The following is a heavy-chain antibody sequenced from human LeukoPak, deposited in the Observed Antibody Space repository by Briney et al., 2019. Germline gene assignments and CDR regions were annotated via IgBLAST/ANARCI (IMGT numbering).Heavy chain of an antibody. Sequence: GGSLRLSCAASGFIFSDYYMSWIRQAPGKGLEWVSDISSSSSHTNYADSVKGRFTISRDNAKNSLYLQMNSLKAEDTAVYYCAKNIGYDYPSDYWGQGTLVTVSS. D-gene: IGHD5-12*01. CDR3: AKNIGYDYPSDY. CDR1: GFIFSDYY. J-gene: IGHJ4*02. CDR2: ISSSSSHT. V-gene: IGHV3-11*06.